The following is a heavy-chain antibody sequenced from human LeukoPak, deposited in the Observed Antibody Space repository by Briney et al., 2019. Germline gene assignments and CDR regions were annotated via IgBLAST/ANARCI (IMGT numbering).Heavy chain of an antibody. CDR1: GFTLSSYS. Sequence: GGSLRLSCAASGFTLSSYSMNWVRQAPGKGLEWVSCIISSSTYIYYAHSVKGRFTISRDNAKNSLHLQMDSLRVEDTAVYYCARSYYDILTGQPCYFDYWGQGALVTVSS. CDR3: ARSYYDILTGQPCYFDY. V-gene: IGHV3-21*01. J-gene: IGHJ4*02. D-gene: IGHD3-9*01. CDR2: IISSSTYI.